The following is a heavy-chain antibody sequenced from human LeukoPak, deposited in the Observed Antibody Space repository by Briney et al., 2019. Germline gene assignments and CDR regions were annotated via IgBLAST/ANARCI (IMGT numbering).Heavy chain of an antibody. CDR2: INHSGST. CDR1: GGSFSGYY. CDR3: AREAWLRSYFDY. V-gene: IGHV4-34*01. Sequence: SETLSLTCAVYGGSFSGYYWSWIRQPPGKGQEWIGEINHSGSTNYNPSLKSRVTISVDTSKNQFSLKLSSVTAADTAMYYCAREAWLRSYFDYWGQGTLVTVSS. J-gene: IGHJ4*02. D-gene: IGHD5-12*01.